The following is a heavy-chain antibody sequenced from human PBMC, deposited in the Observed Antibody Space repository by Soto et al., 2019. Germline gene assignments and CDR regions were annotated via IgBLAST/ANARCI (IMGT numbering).Heavy chain of an antibody. D-gene: IGHD4-17*01. J-gene: IGHJ4*02. Sequence: GGSLRLSCAASGFTFSRYGMHWVRQAPGKGLEWVAVISYDGSNKYYADSVKGRFTISRDNSKNTLYLQMNSLRAEDTAVYYCASITTTVTTIDYWGQGTLVTVSS. CDR2: ISYDGSNK. CDR1: GFTFSRYG. CDR3: ASITTTVTTIDY. V-gene: IGHV3-30*03.